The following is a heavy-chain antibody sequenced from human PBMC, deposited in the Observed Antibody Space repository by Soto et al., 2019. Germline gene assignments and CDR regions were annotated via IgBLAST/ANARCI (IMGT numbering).Heavy chain of an antibody. V-gene: IGHV4-30-4*01. Sequence: SETLSLTCTVSGGSISSGDYYWSWIRQPPGKGLEWIGYIYYSGSTYYNPSLKSRVTISVDTSKNQFSLKLSSVTAADTAVYYCERGEGGYYLGYSGQGPLVTVYS. CDR2: IYYSGST. CDR3: ERGEGGYYLGY. J-gene: IGHJ4*02. D-gene: IGHD3-3*01. CDR1: GGSISSGDYY.